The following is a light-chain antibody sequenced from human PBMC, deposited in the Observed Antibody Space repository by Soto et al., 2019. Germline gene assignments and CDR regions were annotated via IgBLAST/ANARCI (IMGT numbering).Light chain of an antibody. V-gene: IGLV2-11*01. Sequence: QSALTQPRSVSGSPGQSVTISCTGTSSDVGGYKSVSWYQQRPGKAPKLIIYDVSKRPSGVPDRFSGSKSGNTASLTISGLQAEDEADYNCYSFAGTSYLFGTGTKLTVL. CDR3: YSFAGTSYL. CDR2: DVS. CDR1: SSDVGGYKS. J-gene: IGLJ1*01.